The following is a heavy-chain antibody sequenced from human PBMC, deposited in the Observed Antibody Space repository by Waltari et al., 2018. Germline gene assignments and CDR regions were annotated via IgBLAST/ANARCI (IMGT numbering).Heavy chain of an antibody. CDR2: INPNSGGT. CDR3: ARGGPAIFGVLITKRFDY. D-gene: IGHD3-3*01. J-gene: IGHJ4*02. CDR1: GYTLTDYS. Sequence: QVQLVQSGAEVKKPGPSVKASCEASGYTLTDYSMHWERQAPGQGLEWMGRINPNSGGTNYTQKFQGRVTMTRDTSISTAYMELSRLRSDDTAVYYCARGGPAIFGVLITKRFDYWGQGTLVTVSS. V-gene: IGHV1-2*06.